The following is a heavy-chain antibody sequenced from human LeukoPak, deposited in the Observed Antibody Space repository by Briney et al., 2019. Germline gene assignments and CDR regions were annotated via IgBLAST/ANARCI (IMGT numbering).Heavy chain of an antibody. D-gene: IGHD5-24*01. CDR1: GYTFTGYY. CDR3: ARRDGNNFPYYFDN. Sequence: ASVKVSCKASGYTFTGYYMYWVRQAPGQGLEWMGWINPNSGGTNYAQKFQGRVTMTRDTSISTAYVEVSSLRSDDTAVYYCARRDGNNFPYYFDNWGQGTLVTVSS. V-gene: IGHV1-2*02. J-gene: IGHJ4*02. CDR2: INPNSGGT.